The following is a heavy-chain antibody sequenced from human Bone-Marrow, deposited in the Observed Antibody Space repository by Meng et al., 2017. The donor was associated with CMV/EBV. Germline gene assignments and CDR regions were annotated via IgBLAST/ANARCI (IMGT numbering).Heavy chain of an antibody. CDR3: ARGGAPPSYYYYYYGMDV. V-gene: IGHV4-59*01. D-gene: IGHD4/OR15-4a*01. J-gene: IGHJ6*02. Sequence: SETLSLTCTVSGGSISSYYWSWIRQPPGKGLEWIGYIYYSGSTNYNPSLKSRVTISVDTSKNQFSLKLSSVTAADTAVYYCARGGAPPSYYYYYYGMDVWGQGPTVTGSS. CDR2: IYYSGST. CDR1: GGSISSYY.